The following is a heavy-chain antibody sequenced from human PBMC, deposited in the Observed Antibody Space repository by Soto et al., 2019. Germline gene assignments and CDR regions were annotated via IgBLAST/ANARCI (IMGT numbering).Heavy chain of an antibody. CDR2: IYSGHTT. CDR3: VRGPSDHKLRLVEWPYGDY. Sequence: VGSLRLSCVASGFIVSSNQMSWVRQAPGKGLEWVSVIYSGHTTYYADSVEGRFTIPRDDSKNTLYLQMNSLRVEDTAVYYCVRGPSDHKLRLVEWPYGDYWGQGALVTVSS. V-gene: IGHV3-53*01. J-gene: IGHJ4*02. CDR1: GFIVSSNQ. D-gene: IGHD3-3*01.